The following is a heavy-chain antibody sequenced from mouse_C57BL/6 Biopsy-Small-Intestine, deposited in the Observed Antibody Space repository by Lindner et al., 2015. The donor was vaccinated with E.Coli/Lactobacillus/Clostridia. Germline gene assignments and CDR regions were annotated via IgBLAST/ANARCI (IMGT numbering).Heavy chain of an antibody. Sequence: VQLQESGAELVKPGASVKLSCKASGYTFTSYWMHWVKQRPGRGLEWIGRIDPNSDGTKYNEKFKSKATLTVDKSSSTAYMQLSSLTSEDSAVYYCARGDYDVGDYFDYWGQGTTLTVSS. D-gene: IGHD2-4*01. CDR1: GYTFTSYW. CDR2: IDPNSDGT. J-gene: IGHJ2*01. CDR3: ARGDYDVGDYFDY. V-gene: IGHV1-72*01.